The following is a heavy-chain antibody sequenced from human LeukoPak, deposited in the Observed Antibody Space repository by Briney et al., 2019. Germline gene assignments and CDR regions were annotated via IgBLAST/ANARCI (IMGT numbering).Heavy chain of an antibody. Sequence: ASVKVSCKASGYTFIGYYMHWVRQAPGQGLEWMGWINPNSGGTNYAQKFQGRVTMTRDTSISTAYMELSRLRSDDTAVYYCARDQVDPIHHYDILTGPSDYWGQGTLVTVSS. D-gene: IGHD3-9*01. CDR3: ARDQVDPIHHYDILTGPSDY. J-gene: IGHJ4*02. V-gene: IGHV1-2*02. CDR2: INPNSGGT. CDR1: GYTFIGYY.